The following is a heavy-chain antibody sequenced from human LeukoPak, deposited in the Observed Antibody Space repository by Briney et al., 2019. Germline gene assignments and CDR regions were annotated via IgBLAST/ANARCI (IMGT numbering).Heavy chain of an antibody. CDR2: ISAYNGNT. V-gene: IGHV1-18*01. Sequence: ASVKVSCKASGYTFTSYGISWVRQAPGQGLEWMGWISAYNGNTDYAQKLQGRVTMTTDTSTSTAYMELRCLRSDDTAVYYCARVGASGYSNHFDYWGQGTLVTVSS. CDR1: GYTFTSYG. D-gene: IGHD4-11*01. CDR3: ARVGASGYSNHFDY. J-gene: IGHJ4*02.